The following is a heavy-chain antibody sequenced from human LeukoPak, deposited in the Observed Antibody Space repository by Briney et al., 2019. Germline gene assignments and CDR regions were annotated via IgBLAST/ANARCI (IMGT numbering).Heavy chain of an antibody. D-gene: IGHD1/OR15-1a*01. CDR2: IFHGGSA. CDR1: GGSFSGYY. CDR3: ARKKQHYDALDI. V-gene: IGHV4-34*12. Sequence: SETLSLTCAVYGGSFSGYYWSWIRQPPGKGLEWIGEIFHGGSAYYNPALKSRVTMSVDKSKNHFSLNLTSVTAADAAMYFCARKKQHYDALDIWGQGTMVTVSS. J-gene: IGHJ3*02.